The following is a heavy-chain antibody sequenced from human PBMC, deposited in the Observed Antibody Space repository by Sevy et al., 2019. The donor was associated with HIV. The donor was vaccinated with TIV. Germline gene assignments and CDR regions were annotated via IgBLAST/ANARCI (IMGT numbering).Heavy chain of an antibody. D-gene: IGHD6-19*01. CDR3: ARDGAQDSSGWYRKPSGFDY. CDR1: GDSVSSNSAA. V-gene: IGHV6-1*01. Sequence: SQTLSLTCAISGDSVSSNSAAWNWIRQSPSRGLEWLGRTYYRSKWYNDYAVSVKSRITINPDTSKNQFSRQLNSVTPEDTAVYYCARDGAQDSSGWYRKPSGFDYWGQGTLVTVSS. J-gene: IGHJ4*02. CDR2: TYYRSKWYN.